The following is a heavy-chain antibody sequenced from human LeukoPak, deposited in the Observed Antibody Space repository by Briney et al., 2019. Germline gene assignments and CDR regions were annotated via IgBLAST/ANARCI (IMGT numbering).Heavy chain of an antibody. Sequence: GASVKVSCKASGYTFTSYDINWVRQATGQGLEWMGWMNPNSGNTGYAQKFQGRVTMTRNTSISTAYMELSSLRSEDTSVYYCARDKPVTGRRWDRQRQFDYRGQGSLVTVSS. CDR3: ARDKPVTGRRWDRQRQFDY. J-gene: IGHJ4*02. D-gene: IGHD2-21*02. CDR1: GYTFTSYD. CDR2: MNPNSGNT. V-gene: IGHV1-8*01.